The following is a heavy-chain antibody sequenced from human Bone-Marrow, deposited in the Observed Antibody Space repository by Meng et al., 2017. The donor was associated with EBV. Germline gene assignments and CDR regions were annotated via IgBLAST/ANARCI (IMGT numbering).Heavy chain of an antibody. J-gene: IGHJ5*02. CDR1: GYTFTGYY. V-gene: IGHV1-2*06. D-gene: IGHD2-2*01. CDR2: INLNSGGT. Sequence: QVQLVQSGAEVKKPGASVKVSCKASGYTFTGYYMHWVRQAPGQGLEWMGRINLNSGGTNYAQKFQGRVTMTRDTSISTAYMELSRLRSDDTAVYYCARDCSSTSCFDFDPWGQGTLVTVSS. CDR3: ARDCSSTSCFDFDP.